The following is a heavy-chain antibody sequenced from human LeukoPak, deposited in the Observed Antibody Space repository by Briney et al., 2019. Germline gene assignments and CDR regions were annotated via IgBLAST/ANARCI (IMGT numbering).Heavy chain of an antibody. V-gene: IGHV3-30-3*01. D-gene: IGHD6-13*01. CDR3: ARSVQQLAYYFDY. CDR1: GFTFSSHA. J-gene: IGHJ4*02. CDR2: ISYDGSNK. Sequence: PGGSLRLSCAASGFTFSSHAMHWVRQAPGKGLEWVAVISYDGSNKYYADSVKGRFTISRDNSKNTLYLQMNSLRAEDTAVYYCARSVQQLAYYFDYWGQGTLVTASS.